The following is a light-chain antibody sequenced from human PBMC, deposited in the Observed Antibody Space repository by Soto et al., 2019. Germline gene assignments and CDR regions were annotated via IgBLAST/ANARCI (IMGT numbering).Light chain of an antibody. Sequence: EIVMTQSPATLSVSQGERATLSCRASQSVSSNLAWYQQKPGQAPRLLIYGASTRATGIPARFSGSGSGTEFTLTISSLQSEDFAVYYCQQYNNWPPGRTFGPGTKVDIK. CDR3: QQYNNWPPGRT. CDR1: QSVSSN. J-gene: IGKJ3*01. CDR2: GAS. V-gene: IGKV3-15*01.